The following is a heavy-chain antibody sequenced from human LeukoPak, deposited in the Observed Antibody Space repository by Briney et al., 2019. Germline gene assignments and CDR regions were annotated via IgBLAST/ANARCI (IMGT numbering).Heavy chain of an antibody. D-gene: IGHD2-2*01. V-gene: IGHV3-30-3*01. J-gene: IGHJ1*01. CDR2: ISYDGSNK. CDR1: GFTFSSYA. CDR3: ARVRAPAATPEYFQH. Sequence: PGGSLRLSCAASGFTFSSYAMHWVRQAPGKGLEWVAVISYDGSNKYYADSVKGRFTISRDNSKNTLYLQMNSLRAEDTAVYYCARVRAPAATPEYFQHWGQGTLVTVSS.